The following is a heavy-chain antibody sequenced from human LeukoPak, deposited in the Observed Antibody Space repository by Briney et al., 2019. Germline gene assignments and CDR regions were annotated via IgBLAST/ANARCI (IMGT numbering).Heavy chain of an antibody. Sequence: GGSLRFSCVASGFTFTDHPMNWIRQAPGKGLEWVGFIRSKAYGETADYAASVKGRFTISRDDSKAIAYLQMNSLKTEDTAVYHCTRDRGAYNLYDYWGQGTLVTVSS. J-gene: IGHJ4*02. CDR3: TRDRGAYNLYDY. V-gene: IGHV3-49*03. CDR1: GFTFTDHP. CDR2: IRSKAYGETA. D-gene: IGHD1-1*01.